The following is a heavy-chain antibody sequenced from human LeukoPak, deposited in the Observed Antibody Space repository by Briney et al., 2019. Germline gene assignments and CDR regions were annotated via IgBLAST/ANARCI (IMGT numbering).Heavy chain of an antibody. CDR1: GLTFSGYD. D-gene: IGHD6-6*01. Sequence: GGSLRLSCAASGLTFSGYDMHWVRQAPGKGPEWVAVMSYGGQNERYADSVKGRFTISRDNSKNTLYLQMNSLRAEDTAVYYCARYSSSKDAFDYWGQGTLVTVSS. V-gene: IGHV3-30*03. CDR2: MSYGGQNE. CDR3: ARYSSSKDAFDY. J-gene: IGHJ4*02.